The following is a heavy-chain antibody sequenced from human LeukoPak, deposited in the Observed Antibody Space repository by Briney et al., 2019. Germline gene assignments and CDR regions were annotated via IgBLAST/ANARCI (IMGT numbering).Heavy chain of an antibody. J-gene: IGHJ4*02. V-gene: IGHV3-23*01. D-gene: IGHD5-24*01. CDR1: GFTFSSYA. CDR3: VRPQKIDGYLNPGFDK. Sequence: PGGSLRLSCAASGFTFSSYAMSWVRQAPGKGLEWVSAISGSGGSTYYADSVKGRFTISRDNAKNSLYLQMNSLRAEDTAVYYCVRPQKIDGYLNPGFDKWGQGTLVTVSS. CDR2: ISGSGGST.